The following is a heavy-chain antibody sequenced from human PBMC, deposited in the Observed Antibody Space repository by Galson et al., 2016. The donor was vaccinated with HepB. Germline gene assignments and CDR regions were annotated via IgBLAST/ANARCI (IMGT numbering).Heavy chain of an antibody. CDR3: ARQLAAGKWCFDF. CDR1: GFTFSDYY. CDR2: VYYSGAT. V-gene: IGHV4-39*01. Sequence: LRLSCAASGFTFSDYYMSWIRQAPGKGLEWIGSVYYSGATYYNPSLKGRVTVSVDTSKSQFSLKLISVTATDTAVYYCARQLAAGKWCFDFWGQGTLVTVSS. J-gene: IGHJ4*02. D-gene: IGHD2-15*01.